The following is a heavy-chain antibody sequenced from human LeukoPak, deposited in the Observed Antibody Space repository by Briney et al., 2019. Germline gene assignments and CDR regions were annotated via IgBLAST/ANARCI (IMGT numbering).Heavy chain of an antibody. CDR1: GYTFTGYY. CDR2: INPNSGGT. CDR3: ARGMNRITMVRGVTYYFDN. V-gene: IGHV1-2*06. J-gene: IGHJ4*02. Sequence: ASVKVSCKASGYTFTGYYMHWVRQAPGQGLEWIGRINPNSGGTNYAQKFQGRVTMTRDTSISTAHMELSRLRSDDTAVYYCARGMNRITMVRGVTYYFDNWGQGTLGTVSS. D-gene: IGHD3-10*01.